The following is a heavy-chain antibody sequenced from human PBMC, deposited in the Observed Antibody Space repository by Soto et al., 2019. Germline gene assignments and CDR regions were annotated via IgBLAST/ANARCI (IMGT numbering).Heavy chain of an antibody. CDR2: IYRTGST. Sequence: LSVTCAVSGGSFTSNNWWTWVRQPPGQGLEWIGEIYRTGSTNYNPSLKSRVTISLDKSENQFSLKVTSLTAADTAVYYCASRDPGTSVDYWGQGTLVTVSS. J-gene: IGHJ4*02. D-gene: IGHD1-7*01. V-gene: IGHV4-4*02. CDR1: GGSFTSNNW. CDR3: ASRDPGTSVDY.